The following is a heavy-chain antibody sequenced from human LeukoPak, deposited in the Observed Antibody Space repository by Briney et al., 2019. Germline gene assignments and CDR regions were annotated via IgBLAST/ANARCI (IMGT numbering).Heavy chain of an antibody. V-gene: IGHV3-7*01. CDR3: ARDNGHKLPFDALDV. CDR2: IKQDGSEE. D-gene: IGHD5-24*01. J-gene: IGHJ3*01. CDR1: GFIFKNYW. Sequence: PGGSLRLSCAASGFIFKNYWMSWVRQAPGKGLEWVANIKQDGSEEYYVDSMRGRFTISRDNAKNSLYLQMNRLRVEDTAMYYCARDNGHKLPFDALDVWGQGTMVTASS.